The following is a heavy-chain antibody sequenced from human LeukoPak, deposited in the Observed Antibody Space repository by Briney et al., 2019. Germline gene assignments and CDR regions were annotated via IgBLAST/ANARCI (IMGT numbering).Heavy chain of an antibody. D-gene: IGHD6-19*01. Sequence: GGSLRLSCAASGFTFSSYSMNWVRQAPGKGLEWVSSISSSSYIYYADSVKGRFTISRDNAKNSLYLQMNSLRAEDTAVYYCARSGFSGWYDYWGQGTLVTVSS. J-gene: IGHJ4*02. CDR3: ARSGFSGWYDY. V-gene: IGHV3-21*01. CDR1: GFTFSSYS. CDR2: ISSSSYI.